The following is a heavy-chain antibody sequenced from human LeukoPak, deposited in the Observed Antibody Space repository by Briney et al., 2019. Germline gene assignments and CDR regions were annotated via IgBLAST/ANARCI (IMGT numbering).Heavy chain of an antibody. CDR2: IYYSGST. D-gene: IGHD3-22*01. CDR3: ARRFGGQSYDSSGTSFDY. V-gene: IGHV4-31*03. CDR1: GGSISSGGYS. J-gene: IGHJ4*02. Sequence: PSETLSLTCTVSGGSISSGGYSWSWIRQHPGKGLEWIGYIYYSGSTYYNPSLKSRVTISVDTSKNQFSLKLSSVTAADTAVYYCARRFGGQSYDSSGTSFDYWGQGTLVTVSS.